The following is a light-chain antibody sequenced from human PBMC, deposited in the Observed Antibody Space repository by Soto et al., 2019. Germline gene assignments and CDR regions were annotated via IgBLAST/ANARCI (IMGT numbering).Light chain of an antibody. V-gene: IGKV3-20*01. CDR2: DTS. CDR1: QSVSRY. J-gene: IGKJ3*01. Sequence: EIVLTQSPATLSLSPGERATLSCRASQSVSRYSAWYQQNPGQAPRLLIYDTSNRATGIPERFSGSGSGTDCSLTISRRELEDGAVYDCQQYGRSPFTVGPGTKGDIK. CDR3: QQYGRSPFT.